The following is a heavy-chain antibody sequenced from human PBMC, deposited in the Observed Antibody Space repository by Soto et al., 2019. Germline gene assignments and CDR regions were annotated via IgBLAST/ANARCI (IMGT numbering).Heavy chain of an antibody. CDR1: GFTFSSYG. CDR3: AKDRRAGGNSGFYSDF. J-gene: IGHJ4*02. V-gene: IGHV3-23*01. Sequence: EVQLLESGGGLVQPGGSLRPSCAASGFTFSSYGMTWVRQAPGKGLEWVSFSSATGAGTYYADSVKGRFTISRDNSKNTLYLQMTGLRADDTAVYYCAKDRRAGGNSGFYSDFWGQGALVIVSS. D-gene: IGHD1-7*01. CDR2: SSATGAGT.